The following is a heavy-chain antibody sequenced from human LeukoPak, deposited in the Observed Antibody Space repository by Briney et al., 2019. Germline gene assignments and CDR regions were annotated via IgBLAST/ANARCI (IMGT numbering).Heavy chain of an antibody. CDR3: ARGGGYCSGGSCPHYFDY. J-gene: IGHJ4*02. D-gene: IGHD2-15*01. Sequence: ASVKVSCKASGYTFTSYDINWVRQATGQGLEWMGWMNPNSGNTGYAQKFQGRVTMTRNNSISTAYMELSSLRSEDTAVYYCARGGGYCSGGSCPHYFDYWGQGTLVTVSS. CDR1: GYTFTSYD. V-gene: IGHV1-8*01. CDR2: MNPNSGNT.